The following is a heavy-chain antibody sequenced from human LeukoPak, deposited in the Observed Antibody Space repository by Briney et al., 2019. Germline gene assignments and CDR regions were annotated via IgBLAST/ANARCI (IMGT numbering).Heavy chain of an antibody. J-gene: IGHJ6*04. D-gene: IGHD3-10*02. Sequence: GGSLRLSCLASGFILSTSEMNWVHQAPGKGLEWVSYISSSGSTRYYADSVKGRFTISRDNAKNSLYLQMNSLRAEDTAVYYCAELGITMIGGVWGKGTTVTISS. CDR2: ISSSGSTR. CDR3: AELGITMIGGV. CDR1: GFILSTSE. V-gene: IGHV3-48*03.